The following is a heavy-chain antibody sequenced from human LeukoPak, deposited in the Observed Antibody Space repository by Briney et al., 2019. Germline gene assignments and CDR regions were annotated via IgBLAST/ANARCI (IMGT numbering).Heavy chain of an antibody. CDR3: ARDQYYYGSGSLPDY. CDR1: GYTFTSYG. J-gene: IGHJ4*02. Sequence: ASVTVSCKASGYTFTSYGISWVRQAPGQGLEWMGWISAYNGNTNYAQKLQGRVTMTTDTSTSTAYMELRSLRSDDTAVYYCARDQYYYGSGSLPDYWGQGTLVTVSS. V-gene: IGHV1-18*04. CDR2: ISAYNGNT. D-gene: IGHD3-10*01.